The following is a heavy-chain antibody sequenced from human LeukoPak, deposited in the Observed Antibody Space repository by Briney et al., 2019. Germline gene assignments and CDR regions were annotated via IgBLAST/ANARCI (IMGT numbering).Heavy chain of an antibody. D-gene: IGHD3-3*01. CDR3: ARDRGRTISYDFWSGYWAY. J-gene: IGHJ4*02. CDR2: ISAYNGNT. Sequence: ASVKVSCKASGGTFSSYAISWVRQAPGQGLEWMGWISAYNGNTNYAQKLQGRVTMTTDTSTSTAYMELRSLRSDDTAVYYCARDRGRTISYDFWSGYWAYWGQGTLVTVSS. V-gene: IGHV1-18*01. CDR1: GGTFSSYA.